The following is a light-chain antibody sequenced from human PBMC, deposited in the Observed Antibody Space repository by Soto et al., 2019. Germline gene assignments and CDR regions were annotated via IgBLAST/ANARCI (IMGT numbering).Light chain of an antibody. Sequence: EIVLTQSPGTLSLSPGERATLSCRASQSVSTNYLAWYQQKPGQSPRLLIYGATRRATGIPDRFSGSGSGTDFILTISRLEPEDVALYFCQQYGSSPYTFAQGTKLDIK. J-gene: IGKJ2*01. CDR3: QQYGSSPYT. CDR2: GAT. CDR1: QSVSTNY. V-gene: IGKV3-20*01.